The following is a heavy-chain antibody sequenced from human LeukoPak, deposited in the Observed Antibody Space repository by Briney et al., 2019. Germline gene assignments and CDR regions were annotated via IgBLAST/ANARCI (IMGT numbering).Heavy chain of an antibody. CDR1: GGTFSSYA. V-gene: IGHV1-69*13. CDR2: IIPIFGTA. D-gene: IGHD2-2*02. J-gene: IGHJ1*01. Sequence: GASVKVSCKASGGTFSSYAISWVRQAPGQGLEWMGGIIPIFGTANYAQKFQGRVTITADESTSTAYMELSSLRSEDTAVYYCASSPPEDIVVVPAAIVFQHWGQGTLVTVSS. CDR3: ASSPPEDIVVVPAAIVFQH.